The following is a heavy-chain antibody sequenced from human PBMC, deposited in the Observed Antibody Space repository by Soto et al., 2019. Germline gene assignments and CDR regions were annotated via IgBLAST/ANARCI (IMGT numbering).Heavy chain of an antibody. CDR2: ISSSSSTI. Sequence: GGSLRLSCAASGFTFSSYSMNWVRQAPGKGLEWVSYISSSSSTIYYADSVKGRFTISRDNAKNSLYLQMNSLRAEDKAVYYCARDTYYDFWSGYYAPGVDVWGKGTTVTVSS. J-gene: IGHJ6*04. V-gene: IGHV3-48*01. D-gene: IGHD3-3*01. CDR1: GFTFSSYS. CDR3: ARDTYYDFWSGYYAPGVDV.